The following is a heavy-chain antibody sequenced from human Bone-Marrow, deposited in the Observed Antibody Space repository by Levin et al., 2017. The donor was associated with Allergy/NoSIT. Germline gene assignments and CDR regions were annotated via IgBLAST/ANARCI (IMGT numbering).Heavy chain of an antibody. CDR1: GFTFSSYE. V-gene: IGHV3-48*03. J-gene: IGHJ4*02. CDR3: ASVVATTYHSFDY. D-gene: IGHD1-26*01. Sequence: LSLTCAASGFTFSSYEMNWVRQGPGQGLEWVSYISSSGTIHYADSVKGRFTISRDNAKNSLYLQMNGLRVEDTAVYYCASVVATTYHSFDYWGQGTLVTVSS. CDR2: ISSSGTI.